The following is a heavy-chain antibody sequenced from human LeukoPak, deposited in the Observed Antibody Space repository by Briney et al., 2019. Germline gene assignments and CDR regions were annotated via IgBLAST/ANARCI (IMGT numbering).Heavy chain of an antibody. D-gene: IGHD5-18*01. CDR2: INPNSGGT. V-gene: IGHV1-2*02. Sequence: ASVKVSCKASGYTFTGYYMHCVRQAPGQGLEWMGWINPNSGGTNYAQKFQGRVTMTRDTSISTAYMELSRLRSDDTAVYYCARGRGPRGYSYGFYFDYWGQGTLVTVSS. CDR1: GYTFTGYY. J-gene: IGHJ4*02. CDR3: ARGRGPRGYSYGFYFDY.